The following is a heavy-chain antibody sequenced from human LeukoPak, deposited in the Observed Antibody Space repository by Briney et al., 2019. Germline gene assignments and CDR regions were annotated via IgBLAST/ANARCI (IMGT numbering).Heavy chain of an antibody. CDR3: ASSSVTNLDY. D-gene: IGHD4-17*01. J-gene: IGHJ4*02. V-gene: IGHV3-30*02. CDR2: IRYDGSNK. CDR1: GFTFSSYG. Sequence: SGGSLRLSCAASGFTFSSYGMHWVRQAPGKGLEWEAFIRYDGSNKYYADPVKGRFTISRDNSKNTLYLQMNSLRAEDTAVYYCASSSVTNLDYWGQGTLVTVSS.